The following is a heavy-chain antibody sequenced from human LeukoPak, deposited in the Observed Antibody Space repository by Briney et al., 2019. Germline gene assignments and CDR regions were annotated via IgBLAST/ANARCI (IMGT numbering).Heavy chain of an antibody. J-gene: IGHJ4*02. CDR3: ARGRPHGNDY. Sequence: GGSLRLSCAASGFTFSSYWMNWVRQAPGKGLVWVSRIASDGSSTTYADSVKGRFSISRDNSKNTLYLQMNSLRVEDTAVYYCARGRPHGNDYWGQGTLVTVSS. CDR2: IASDGSST. CDR1: GFTFSSYW. D-gene: IGHD4-23*01. V-gene: IGHV3-74*01.